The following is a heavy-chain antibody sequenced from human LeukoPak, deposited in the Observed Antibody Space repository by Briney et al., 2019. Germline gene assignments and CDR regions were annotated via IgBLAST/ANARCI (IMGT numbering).Heavy chain of an antibody. Sequence: SETLSLTCTVSGGSISSGGYYWSWIRQHPGKGLEWIGYIYYSGSTYYNPSLKSRVTISVDTSKNQFSLKLSSVTAADTAVYYCARGRYSSSTSGYWGQGTLVTVSS. CDR2: IYYSGST. V-gene: IGHV4-31*03. D-gene: IGHD6-6*01. J-gene: IGHJ4*02. CDR1: GGSISSGGYY. CDR3: ARGRYSSSTSGY.